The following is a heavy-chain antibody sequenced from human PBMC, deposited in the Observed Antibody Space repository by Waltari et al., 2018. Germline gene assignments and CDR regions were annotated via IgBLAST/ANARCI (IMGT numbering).Heavy chain of an antibody. D-gene: IGHD3-22*01. CDR2: IYTSGST. J-gene: IGHJ4*02. V-gene: IGHV4-61*09. Sequence: QVQLQESGPGLVKPSQTLSLTCTVSGGSISSGSYYWSWTRQPAGKGLEWIGYIYTSGSTNYNPSLKSRVTISVDTSKNQFSLKLSSVTAADTAVYYCARDGHYYYDSSGYLFDYWGQGTLVTVSS. CDR1: GGSISSGSYY. CDR3: ARDGHYYYDSSGYLFDY.